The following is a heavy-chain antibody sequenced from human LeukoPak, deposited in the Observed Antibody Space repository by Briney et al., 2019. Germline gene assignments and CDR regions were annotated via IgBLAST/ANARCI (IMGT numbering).Heavy chain of an antibody. V-gene: IGHV4-34*01. CDR3: ARGGLGYCSGASCYGIRYYYGMDV. CDR2: INHSGST. D-gene: IGHD2-15*01. J-gene: IGHJ6*02. Sequence: PSETLSLTCAVYGGSFSGYYWSWIRQPPGKGLEWIGEINHSGSTNYNPSLKSRVTISVDTSKNQFSLKLSSVTAADTAVYYCARGGLGYCSGASCYGIRYYYGMDVWGQGTTVTVS. CDR1: GGSFSGYY.